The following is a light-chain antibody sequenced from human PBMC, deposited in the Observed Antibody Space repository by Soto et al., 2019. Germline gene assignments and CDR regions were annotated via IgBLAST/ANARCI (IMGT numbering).Light chain of an antibody. CDR3: QHLTTYPLT. Sequence: DIQLTQSPSFLSASVGDRVTITCRASQGISSFLAWYQQKPGKAPNLLISAASTLRTGVPSRFSGSGSGTEFTLTISSLQTEDFATYYCQHLTTYPLTFGGGTKVEI. V-gene: IGKV1-9*01. CDR1: QGISSF. CDR2: AAS. J-gene: IGKJ4*01.